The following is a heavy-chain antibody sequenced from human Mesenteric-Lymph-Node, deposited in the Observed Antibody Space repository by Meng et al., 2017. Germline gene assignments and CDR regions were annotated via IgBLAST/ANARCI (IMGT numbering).Heavy chain of an antibody. CDR2: IYHSGST. CDR3: AREGTGDYPSKYYLDY. CDR1: GGSISSSNW. Sequence: QGRLQESGPGLVKPSGTLSLTCAVSGGSISSSNWWSWVRQPPGKGLEWIGEIYHSGSTNSNPSLKSRVTISVDKSRNQFSLRLSSVTAADTAVYYCAREGTGDYPSKYYLDYWGQGTLVTVSS. V-gene: IGHV4-4*02. J-gene: IGHJ4*02. D-gene: IGHD4-17*01.